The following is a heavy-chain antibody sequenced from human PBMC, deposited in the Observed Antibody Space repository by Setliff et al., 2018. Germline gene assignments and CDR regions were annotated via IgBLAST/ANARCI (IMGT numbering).Heavy chain of an antibody. Sequence: PGGSLRLSCAASGFTSYVYAMHWVRQAPGKGLEWVSCISWNSANIEYADSVKGRFTIYRDNAKSFLYLQMNSLRPDATALYYFARDPYDSSGYYFFDYWGQGTLVTVSS. V-gene: IGHV3-9*02. CDR2: ISWNSANI. CDR1: GFTSYVYA. D-gene: IGHD3-22*01. CDR3: ARDPYDSSGYYFFDY. J-gene: IGHJ4*02.